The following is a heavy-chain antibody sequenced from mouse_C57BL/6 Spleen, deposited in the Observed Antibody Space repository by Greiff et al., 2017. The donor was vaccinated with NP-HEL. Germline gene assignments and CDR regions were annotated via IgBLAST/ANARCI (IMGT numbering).Heavy chain of an antibody. CDR2: IDPANGNT. J-gene: IGHJ3*01. V-gene: IGHV14-3*01. D-gene: IGHD1-1*01. CDR3: ASAVVERAC. CDR1: GFNIKNTY. Sequence: EVQLQQSVAELVRPGASVKLSCTASGFNIKNTYMPWVKQRPEQGLEWIGRIDPANGNTKYAPKFQGKATITADTSSNTAYLQLSSLTSEDTAIYYGASAVVERACWGQGTLVTVSA.